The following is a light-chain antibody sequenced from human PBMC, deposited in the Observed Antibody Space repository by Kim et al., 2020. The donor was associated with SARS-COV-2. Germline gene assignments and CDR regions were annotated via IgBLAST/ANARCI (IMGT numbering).Light chain of an antibody. CDR1: QGISNS. CDR3: QQYYSVPLT. Sequence: SASVGDRVTITCRASQGISNSLAWYQQKSGKAPNLLLYTTSTLQSGVPSRFSGSGSGTDYTLTISSLQPEDFATYYCQQYYSVPLTFGGGTKLEIK. CDR2: TTS. J-gene: IGKJ4*01. V-gene: IGKV1-NL1*01.